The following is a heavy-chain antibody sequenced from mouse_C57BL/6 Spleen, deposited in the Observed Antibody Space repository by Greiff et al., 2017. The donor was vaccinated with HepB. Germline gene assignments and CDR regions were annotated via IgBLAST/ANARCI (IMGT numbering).Heavy chain of an antibody. CDR2: IYPGGGYT. J-gene: IGHJ1*03. D-gene: IGHD1-1*01. CDR1: GYTFTNYW. V-gene: IGHV1-63*01. CDR3: ARSGSSSYWYFDV. Sequence: QVHVKQSGAELVRPGTSVKMSCKASGYTFTNYWIGWAKQRPGHGLEWIGDIYPGGGYTNYNEKFKGKATLTADKSSSTAYMQFSSLTSEDSAIYYCARSGSSSYWYFDVWGTGTTVTVSS.